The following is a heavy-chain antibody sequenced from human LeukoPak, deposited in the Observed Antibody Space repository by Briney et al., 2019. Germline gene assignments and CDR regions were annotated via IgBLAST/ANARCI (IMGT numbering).Heavy chain of an antibody. D-gene: IGHD3-22*01. J-gene: IGHJ4*02. CDR2: INPNSGGT. CDR3: ARDQHYYDSSGYYS. V-gene: IGHV1-2*02. CDR1: GYTFTSYG. Sequence: ASVKVSCXASGYTFTSYGISWVRQAPGQGLEWMGWINPNSGGTNYAQKFQGRVTMTRDTSISTAYMELSRLRSDDTAVYYCARDQHYYDSSGYYSWGQGTLVTVSS.